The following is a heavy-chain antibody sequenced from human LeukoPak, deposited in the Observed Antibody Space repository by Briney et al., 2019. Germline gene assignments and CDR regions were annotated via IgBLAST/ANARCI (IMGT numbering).Heavy chain of an antibody. V-gene: IGHV3-20*04. D-gene: IGHD3-22*01. J-gene: IGHJ4*02. Sequence: GGSLRLSCAASGFTFDDYGMSWVRQAPGKGLEWVSGINWNGGSTGYADSVKGRFTISRDNAKNSLYLQMNSLRAEDTALYYCARAGSLDYYDSSGYSDYFDYWGQGTLVTVSS. CDR1: GFTFDDYG. CDR3: ARAGSLDYYDSSGYSDYFDY. CDR2: INWNGGST.